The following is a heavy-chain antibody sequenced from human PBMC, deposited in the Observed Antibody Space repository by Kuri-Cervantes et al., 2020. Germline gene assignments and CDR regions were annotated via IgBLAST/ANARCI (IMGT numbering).Heavy chain of an antibody. CDR1: GYTFTSYG. J-gene: IGHJ4*02. CDR3: ARHRPSSGYYEYYFDS. V-gene: IGHV1-18*01. D-gene: IGHD3-22*01. Sequence: ASVKVSCKASGYTFTSYGISWVRQAPGQGLEWMGWISAYNGNTNYAQKLQGRVTMTTDTSTSTAYMELRSLRSDDTAVYYCARHRPSSGYYEYYFDSWGQGTLVTVSS. CDR2: ISAYNGNT.